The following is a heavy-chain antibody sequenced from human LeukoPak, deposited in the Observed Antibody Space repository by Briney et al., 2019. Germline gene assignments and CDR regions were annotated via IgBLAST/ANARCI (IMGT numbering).Heavy chain of an antibody. J-gene: IGHJ5*02. Sequence: GESLKISCKGSGYSFTSYWIGWVRQMPGKGLEWMGIIYPGDSDTRYSPSFQGQVTMSADKSISTAYLRWSSLKASDTAMYYCARQPQYTSGPFDTWGQGTLVTVSS. CDR2: IYPGDSDT. V-gene: IGHV5-51*01. D-gene: IGHD6-19*01. CDR1: GYSFTSYW. CDR3: ARQPQYTSGPFDT.